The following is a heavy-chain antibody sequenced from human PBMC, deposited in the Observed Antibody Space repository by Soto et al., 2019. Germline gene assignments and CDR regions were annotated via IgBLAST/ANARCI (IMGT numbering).Heavy chain of an antibody. D-gene: IGHD2-2*02. CDR2: IIPIFGTA. J-gene: IGHJ6*02. Sequence: QVQLVQSGAEVKKPGSSVKVSCKASGGTFSSYAISWVRQAPGQGLEWMGGIIPIFGTADYAQKFQGRVTITADESTSTAYMELSSLRSEDTAMYYCATHEIGHCISASCYKGGYYYGMDVWGQGTTVTVSS. CDR3: ATHEIGHCISASCYKGGYYYGMDV. CDR1: GGTFSSYA. V-gene: IGHV1-69*12.